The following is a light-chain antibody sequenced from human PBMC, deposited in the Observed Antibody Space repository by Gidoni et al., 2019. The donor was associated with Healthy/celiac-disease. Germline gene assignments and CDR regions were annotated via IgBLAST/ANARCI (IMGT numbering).Light chain of an antibody. CDR3: SSYTSSSRL. J-gene: IGLJ3*02. CDR2: EVS. Sequence: QSALTQPASVSGSPGQSITISCTGTSSDVGNYNSVSWYQQHPGRAPKLIIFEVSNRPSGVSKRFSGSKSGNTASLTISGLQAEDEADYYCSSYTSSSRLFGGGTKLTVL. V-gene: IGLV2-14*01. CDR1: SSDVGNYNS.